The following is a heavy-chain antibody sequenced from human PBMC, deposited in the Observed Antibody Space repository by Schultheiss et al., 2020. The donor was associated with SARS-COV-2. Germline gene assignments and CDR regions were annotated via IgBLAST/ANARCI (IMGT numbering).Heavy chain of an antibody. CDR2: MNPNSGNT. CDR1: GYTFSSYA. CDR3: ARDASSRDGYNSYYFDY. V-gene: IGHV1-8*02. D-gene: IGHD5-24*01. Sequence: ASVKVSCKASGYTFSSYAISWVRQAPGQGLEWMGWMNPNSGNTGYAQKFQGRVTMTRNTSISTAYMELSSLRSEDTAVYYCARDASSRDGYNSYYFDYWGQGTLVTVSS. J-gene: IGHJ4*02.